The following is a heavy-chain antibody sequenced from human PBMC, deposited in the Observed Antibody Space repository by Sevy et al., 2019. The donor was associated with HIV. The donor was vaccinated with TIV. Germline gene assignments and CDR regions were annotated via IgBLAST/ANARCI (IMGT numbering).Heavy chain of an antibody. Sequence: GGSLRLSCEASGFTFSSYAMHWVRQAPGKGLEWVAVISYDEIHKDYADSVKGRFTISRDISKNTLYLQMNSLRAEDTAVYYCARDLPHLLPWELSRGSDYWGQGTLVIVSS. CDR2: ISYDEIHK. CDR3: ARDLPHLLPWELSRGSDY. D-gene: IGHD1-26*01. V-gene: IGHV3-30*04. CDR1: GFTFSSYA. J-gene: IGHJ4*02.